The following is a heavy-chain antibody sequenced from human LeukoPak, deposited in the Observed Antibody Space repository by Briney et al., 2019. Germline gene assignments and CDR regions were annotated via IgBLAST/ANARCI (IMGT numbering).Heavy chain of an antibody. Sequence: PGGSLRLSCAASGFTFSSYWMSGVRQAPGKGLEWVANIKQDGSEKYYVDSVKGRFTISRDNAKYSLYLQMNSLSAEDTAVYYCARVGGWYWTDYWGQGTLVTVSS. D-gene: IGHD6-19*01. V-gene: IGHV3-7*02. CDR2: IKQDGSEK. CDR1: GFTFSSYW. J-gene: IGHJ4*02. CDR3: ARVGGWYWTDY.